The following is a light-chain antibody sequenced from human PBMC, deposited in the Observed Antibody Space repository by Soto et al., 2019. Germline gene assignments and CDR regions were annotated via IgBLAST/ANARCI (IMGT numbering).Light chain of an antibody. CDR1: ESVSSN. V-gene: IGKV3-15*01. CDR2: GAS. Sequence: EIVMTQSPATLSVSPGERATLSCRASESVSSNLAWYQQKPGQPPSLLIYGASARATGIPARFSGSGSGTEFTLTISSLQSEDFAVYYCQHYNNWPFTFGQGTKVDTK. J-gene: IGKJ2*01. CDR3: QHYNNWPFT.